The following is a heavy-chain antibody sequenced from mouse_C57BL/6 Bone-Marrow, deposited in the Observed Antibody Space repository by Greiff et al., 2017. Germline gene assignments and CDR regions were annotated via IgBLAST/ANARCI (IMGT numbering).Heavy chain of an antibody. CDR3: VRHRGWDAAWFAY. J-gene: IGHJ3*01. D-gene: IGHD4-1*01. Sequence: EVQLVESGGGLVQPKGSLKLSCAASGFSFNTYAMNWVRQAPGKGLEWVARIRSKSNNYATYYADSVKDRFTISRDDSESMLYLQMNNLKTEDTAMYYCVRHRGWDAAWFAYWGQGTLVTVSA. CDR1: GFSFNTYA. V-gene: IGHV10-1*01. CDR2: IRSKSNNYAT.